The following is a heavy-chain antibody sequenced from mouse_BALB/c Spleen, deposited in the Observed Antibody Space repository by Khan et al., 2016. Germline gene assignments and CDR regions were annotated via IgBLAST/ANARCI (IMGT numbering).Heavy chain of an antibody. CDR2: INPDSSTI. V-gene: IGHV4-1*02. J-gene: IGHJ3*01. D-gene: IGHD1-1*01. CDR3: ARAGYYGYRAY. Sequence: EVKLLESGGGLVQPGGSLKLSCAASGFDLSRYWMSWVRQAPGKGLEWIGEINPDSSTINYTPSLKDRFIISRDNAKNTLYLQVSKVRSEDTALYYCARAGYYGYRAYWGQGTLVSVSA. CDR1: GFDLSRYW.